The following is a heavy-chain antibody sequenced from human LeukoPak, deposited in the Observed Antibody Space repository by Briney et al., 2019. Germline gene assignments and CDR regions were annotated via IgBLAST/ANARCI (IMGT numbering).Heavy chain of an antibody. J-gene: IGHJ4*02. CDR2: INHSGST. CDR1: GGSFRGYY. CDR3: AGRDCSSTSCYTRKGYFDY. Sequence: SETLSLTCAVYGGSFRGYYWSWIRQPPGKGLEWIGEINHSGSTNYNPSLKSRVTISVDTSKNQFSLKLSSVTAADTAVYYCAGRDCSSTSCYTRKGYFDYWGQGTLVTVSS. V-gene: IGHV4-34*01. D-gene: IGHD2-2*02.